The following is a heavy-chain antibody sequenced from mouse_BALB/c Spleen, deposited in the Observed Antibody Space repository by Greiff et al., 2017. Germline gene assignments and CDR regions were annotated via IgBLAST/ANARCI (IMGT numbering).Heavy chain of an antibody. CDR3: AVYGNSAWFAY. CDR1: GFNIKDTY. D-gene: IGHD2-1*01. J-gene: IGHJ3*01. CDR2: IDPANGNT. V-gene: IGHV14-3*02. Sequence: EVQRVESGAELVKPGASVKLSCTASGFNIKDTYMHWVKQRPEQGLEWIGRIDPANGNTKYDPKFQGKATITADTSSNTAYLQLSSLTSEDTAVYYCAVYGNSAWFAYWGQGTLVTVSA.